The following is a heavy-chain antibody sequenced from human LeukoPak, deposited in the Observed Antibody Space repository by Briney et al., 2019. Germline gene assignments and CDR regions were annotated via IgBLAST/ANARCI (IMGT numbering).Heavy chain of an antibody. CDR3: ARGIVGSGSRNNWFDP. J-gene: IGHJ5*02. CDR1: GVSFSGYY. D-gene: IGHD3-10*01. Sequence: SETLSLTCAVYGVSFSGYYWRWIRQRPGKGGEGRGKLNHSGSTNHNSYLKSTITISVDTSKNQISLKLSSVTAADTAVYYRARGIVGSGSRNNWFDPWGQGTLVTVSS. V-gene: IGHV4-34*01. CDR2: LNHSGST.